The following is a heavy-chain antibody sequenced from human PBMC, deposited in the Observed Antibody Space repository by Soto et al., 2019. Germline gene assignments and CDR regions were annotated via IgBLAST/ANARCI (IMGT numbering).Heavy chain of an antibody. J-gene: IGHJ6*02. CDR2: INPSGGST. D-gene: IGHD6-6*01. V-gene: IGHV1-46*01. CDR3: ARVLYSSSFNYYYYYGMDV. CDR1: GYTFPSCY. Sequence: ASGKVSCIGSGYTFPSCYLHCVRQAPRNGLEWMGIINPSGGSTSYAQKFQGRVTMTRDTSTSTVYMELSSLRSEDTAVYYCARVLYSSSFNYYYYYGMDVWG.